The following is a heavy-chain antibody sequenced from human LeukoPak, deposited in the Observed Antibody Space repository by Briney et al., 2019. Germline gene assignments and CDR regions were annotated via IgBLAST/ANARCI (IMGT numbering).Heavy chain of an antibody. Sequence: GGSLRLSCAASGFTFSSYELNWVRQAPGEGLGWVSYISSSGSTIYYAVSVKRRFTISRDNAKNSLYLQMNSLRAEDTAVYYCAELGITMIGGVWGKGTTVTISS. CDR2: ISSSGSTI. CDR3: AELGITMIGGV. J-gene: IGHJ6*04. D-gene: IGHD3-10*02. CDR1: GFTFSSYE. V-gene: IGHV3-48*03.